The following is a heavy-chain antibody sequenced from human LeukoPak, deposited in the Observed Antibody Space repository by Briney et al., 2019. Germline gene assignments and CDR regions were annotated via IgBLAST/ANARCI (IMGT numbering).Heavy chain of an antibody. J-gene: IGHJ3*02. CDR2: IIPIFGTA. V-gene: IGHV1-69*06. Sequence: GASVKVSCKASGGTFSSYAISWVRQAPGQGLEWMGGIIPIFGTANYAQKFQGRVTITADKSTSTAYMELSSLRSEDTAVYYCARISDSSGYFAFDIWGQGTMVTVSS. CDR1: GGTFSSYA. CDR3: ARISDSSGYFAFDI. D-gene: IGHD3-22*01.